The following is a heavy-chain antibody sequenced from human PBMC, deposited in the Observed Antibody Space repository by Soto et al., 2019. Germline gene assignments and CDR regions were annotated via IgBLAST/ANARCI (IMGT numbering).Heavy chain of an antibody. Sequence: ASVKVSCKASGYTFTSYYMHWVRQAPGQGLEWMGWMNPNSGNTGYAQKFQGRVTMTRNTSISTAYMELSSLRSEDTAVYYCARGLGSSSWPDHDAFDIWGQGTMVTVSS. D-gene: IGHD6-13*01. CDR1: GYTFTSYY. CDR3: ARGLGSSSWPDHDAFDI. V-gene: IGHV1-8*02. CDR2: MNPNSGNT. J-gene: IGHJ3*02.